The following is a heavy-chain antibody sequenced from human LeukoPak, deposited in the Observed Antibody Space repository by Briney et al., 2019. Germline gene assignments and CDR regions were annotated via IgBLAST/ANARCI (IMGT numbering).Heavy chain of an antibody. CDR2: ISYDGSNK. J-gene: IGHJ4*02. CDR1: GFTFSSYA. D-gene: IGHD4-17*01. V-gene: IGHV3-30*04. CDR3: ARVYEDYVSGFDY. Sequence: GRSLRLSCAASGFTFSSYAMHWVRQAPGKGLEWVAVISYDGSNKCYADSVKGRFTISRDNSKNTLYLQMNSLRAEDTAVYYCARVYEDYVSGFDYWGQGTLVTVSS.